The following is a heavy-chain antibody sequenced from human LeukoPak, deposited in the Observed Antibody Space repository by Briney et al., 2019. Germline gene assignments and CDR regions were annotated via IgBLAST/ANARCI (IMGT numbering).Heavy chain of an antibody. V-gene: IGHV3-23*01. D-gene: IGHD3-10*01. CDR1: GFTVSSYG. CDR3: AKDLGGSGKGDY. CDR2: ISSSGGST. J-gene: IGHJ4*02. Sequence: GGSLRLSCAASGFTVSSYGMSWVRQAPGKGLEGVSGISSSGGSTDYADSVKGRFTISRDNSKNTVYLQMNSLRAEDTAVYYCAKDLGGSGKGDYWGQGTLVTVSS.